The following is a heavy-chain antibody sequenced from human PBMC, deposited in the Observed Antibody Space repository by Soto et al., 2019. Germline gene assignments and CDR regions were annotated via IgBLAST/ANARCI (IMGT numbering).Heavy chain of an antibody. D-gene: IGHD3-16*01. J-gene: IGHJ6*02. V-gene: IGHV3-7*04. Sequence: EVQLVESGGGLVQPGGSLRLSCAASGFTFSDYWMSWVRQAPGKGLEWVANIKQDGSEKYYVDSVKGRFTISRDNAKNSLYLQMNSRSAEETAVYYCAREGFRAVMSYYGMDVWGQGTTVTVSS. CDR3: AREGFRAVMSYYGMDV. CDR2: IKQDGSEK. CDR1: GFTFSDYW.